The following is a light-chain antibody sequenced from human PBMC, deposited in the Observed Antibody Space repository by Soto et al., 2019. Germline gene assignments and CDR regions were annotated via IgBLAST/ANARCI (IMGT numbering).Light chain of an antibody. V-gene: IGLV2-11*01. CDR2: DVS. CDR1: SSDVGAYSY. Sequence: QSVLTQPRSVSGSPGQSVTISCTGSSSDVGAYSYVSWYQQHPGKAPKLMIYDVSKRPSGVPDRCSGSKSGNTASLTISGLQAEDEADYYCCSYAGSYTYLFGNGTKVTVL. J-gene: IGLJ1*01. CDR3: CSYAGSYTYL.